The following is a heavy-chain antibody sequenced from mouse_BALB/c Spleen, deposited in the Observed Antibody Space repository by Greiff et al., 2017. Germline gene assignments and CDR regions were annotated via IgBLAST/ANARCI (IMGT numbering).Heavy chain of an antibody. CDR3: AREGNPFAY. CDR1: GYTFTSYW. Sequence: QVQLQQPGAELVQPGASVKLSCKASGYTFTSYWMHWVKQRPGQGLEWIGEINPSNGRTNYNEKFKSKATLTVDKSSSTAYMQLSSLTSEDSAVYYCAREGNPFAYWGQGTLVTVSA. V-gene: IGHV1S81*02. J-gene: IGHJ3*01. CDR2: INPSNGRT. D-gene: IGHD2-1*01.